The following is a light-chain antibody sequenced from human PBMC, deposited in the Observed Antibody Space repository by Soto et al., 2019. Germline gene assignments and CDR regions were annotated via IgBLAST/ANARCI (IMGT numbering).Light chain of an antibody. J-gene: IGLJ1*01. CDR1: SSDVGAYNY. CDR2: EVT. V-gene: IGLV2-14*01. Sequence: QSALTQPASVSGSPGQSITISCTGTSSDVGAYNYVSWYQHHPGKVPKLLIYEVTNRPSGVSDRFSGSKSGNTASLTISGLQAEDEADYYCSSFTSGSTLFGTGTKVTVL. CDR3: SSFTSGSTL.